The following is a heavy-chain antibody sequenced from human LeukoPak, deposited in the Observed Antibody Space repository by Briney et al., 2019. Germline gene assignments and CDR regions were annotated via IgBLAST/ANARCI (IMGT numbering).Heavy chain of an antibody. J-gene: IGHJ5*02. CDR2: IYSGGTT. D-gene: IGHD3-22*01. CDR3: ARHDSWAGWFDP. V-gene: IGHV3-53*01. CDR1: GFTVSDNY. Sequence: PGGSLRLSCAASGFTVSDNYMSWVRQAPGKGLEWVSVIYSGGTTYSADSVKGRFTVSRDNSKNTVYLQMNSLRVEDTAVYYCARHDSWAGWFDPWGREPWSPSPQ.